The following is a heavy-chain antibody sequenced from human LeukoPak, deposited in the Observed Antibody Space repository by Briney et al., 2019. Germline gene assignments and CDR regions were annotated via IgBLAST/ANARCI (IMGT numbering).Heavy chain of an antibody. CDR1: GFTFSSYG. D-gene: IGHD3-10*01. J-gene: IGHJ3*02. CDR2: ISYDGSNK. Sequence: GVSLRLSCAASGFTFSSYGMHWVRQAPGKGLEWVAVISYDGSNKYYADSVKGRFTISRDNSKNTLYLQMNSLRAEDTAVYYCAKDLTLLWFGELGGFDIWGQGTMVTVSS. CDR3: AKDLTLLWFGELGGFDI. V-gene: IGHV3-30*18.